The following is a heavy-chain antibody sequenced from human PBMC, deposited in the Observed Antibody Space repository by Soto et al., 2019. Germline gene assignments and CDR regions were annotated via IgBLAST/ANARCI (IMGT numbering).Heavy chain of an antibody. Sequence: QVQLVQSGAEVKKPGASVKVSCKASGYTFTSYAMHWVRQAPGQRLEWMGWINAGNGNTKYSQKIQGRVTITRDTSASTAYMELSSLRSEDTAVYYCARSIVVVTAAEYWGQGTLVTVSS. J-gene: IGHJ4*02. V-gene: IGHV1-3*01. D-gene: IGHD2-21*02. CDR2: INAGNGNT. CDR1: GYTFTSYA. CDR3: ARSIVVVTAAEY.